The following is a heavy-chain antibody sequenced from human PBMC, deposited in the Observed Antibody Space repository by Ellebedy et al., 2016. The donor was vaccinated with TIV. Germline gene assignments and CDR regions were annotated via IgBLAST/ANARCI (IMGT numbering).Heavy chain of an antibody. Sequence: GESLKISXAISGFNVTKNYMSWVRQAPGKGLEWVSVIYSGGKTHYGDSMKGRFIISRDNSKNILYLQMNGLRVEDTAVYFCARGGLNYFDYWGQGTLVTVSS. CDR1: GFNVTKNY. J-gene: IGHJ4*02. V-gene: IGHV3-53*01. D-gene: IGHD5-12*01. CDR2: IYSGGKT. CDR3: ARGGLNYFDY.